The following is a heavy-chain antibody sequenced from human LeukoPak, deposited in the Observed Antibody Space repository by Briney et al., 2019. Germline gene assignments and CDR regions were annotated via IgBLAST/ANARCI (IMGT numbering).Heavy chain of an antibody. J-gene: IGHJ6*02. CDR1: GFTVSSNY. CDR3: ARVQTVDGYYYYGMDV. Sequence: GGSLRLSCAASGFTVSSNYMSWVRRAPGKGLEWVSVTYSGGSTYYADSVKGRFTISRDNSKNTLYLQMNSLRAEDTAVYYCARVQTVDGYYYYGMDVWGQGTTVTVSS. V-gene: IGHV3-53*01. D-gene: IGHD2-8*01. CDR2: TYSGGST.